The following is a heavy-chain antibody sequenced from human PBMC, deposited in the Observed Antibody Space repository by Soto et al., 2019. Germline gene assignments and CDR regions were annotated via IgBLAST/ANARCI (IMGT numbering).Heavy chain of an antibody. CDR3: AITGSSGWHFDY. CDR2: ISYDGSNK. V-gene: IGHV3-30*03. Sequence: PGGSLGLSCASSGFTFSSYGMHCFRQAPGKGLEWVAVISYDGSNKYYADSVKGRFTISRDNSKNTLYLQMNSLRAEDTAVYYCAITGSSGWHFDYWGQGTLVTVSS. D-gene: IGHD6-19*01. CDR1: GFTFSSYG. J-gene: IGHJ4*02.